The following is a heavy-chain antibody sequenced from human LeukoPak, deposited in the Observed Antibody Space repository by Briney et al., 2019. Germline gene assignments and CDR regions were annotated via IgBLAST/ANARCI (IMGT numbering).Heavy chain of an antibody. Sequence: GGSLRLSCAASGFTLSSYGMHWVRQAPGKGLEWVAVISYDGSNKYYADSVKGRFTISRDNSKNTLYLQMNSLRAEDTAVYYCAKDRPFVVVVAATPPLFDYWGQGTLVTVSS. CDR1: GFTLSSYG. V-gene: IGHV3-30*18. J-gene: IGHJ4*02. D-gene: IGHD2-15*01. CDR3: AKDRPFVVVVAATPPLFDY. CDR2: ISYDGSNK.